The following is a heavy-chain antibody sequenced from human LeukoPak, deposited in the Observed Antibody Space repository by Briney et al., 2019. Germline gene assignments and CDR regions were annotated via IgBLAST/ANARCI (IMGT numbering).Heavy chain of an antibody. CDR2: IIPIFGTA. D-gene: IGHD3-22*01. CDR1: GGTFSSYA. J-gene: IGHJ4*02. V-gene: IGHV1-69*13. Sequence: ASVKVSCKASGGTFSSYAISWVRRAPGQGLEWMGGIIPIFGTADYAQKFQGRVTITADESTSTAYMELSSLRSEDTAVYYCARSRYYYDSSGYSPFDYWGQGTLVTVSS. CDR3: ARSRYYYDSSGYSPFDY.